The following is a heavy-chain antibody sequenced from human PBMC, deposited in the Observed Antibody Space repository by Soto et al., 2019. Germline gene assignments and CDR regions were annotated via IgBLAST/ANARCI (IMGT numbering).Heavy chain of an antibody. Sequence: EVQLVESGGGLVQPGGSLRLSCAASGFTFSSYWMHWVRQAPGKGLVWVSRIDSDGSSTDYADSVKGRFTISRDSXKNTLYLQMESLRGEDTAVYYCARGSGNYAWYFDLWGRGTLVTVSS. CDR1: GFTFSSYW. CDR2: IDSDGSST. CDR3: ARGSGNYAWYFDL. J-gene: IGHJ2*01. D-gene: IGHD1-26*01. V-gene: IGHV3-74*01.